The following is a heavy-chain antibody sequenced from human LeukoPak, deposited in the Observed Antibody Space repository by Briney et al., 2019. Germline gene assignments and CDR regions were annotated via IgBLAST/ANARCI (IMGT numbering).Heavy chain of an antibody. CDR1: GFTFSSYA. CDR2: ISGSGGST. V-gene: IGHV3-23*01. D-gene: IGHD3-10*01. Sequence: GGSLRLSCAASGFTFSSYAMSWVRQAPGKGLEWVSAISGSGGSTYYADSVKGRFTISRDNSKNTLYLQMNSLRAGDTAVYYCARDWTSSVRGSGSYLPEKTPYYYMDVWGKGTTVTISS. CDR3: ARDWTSSVRGSGSYLPEKTPYYYMDV. J-gene: IGHJ6*03.